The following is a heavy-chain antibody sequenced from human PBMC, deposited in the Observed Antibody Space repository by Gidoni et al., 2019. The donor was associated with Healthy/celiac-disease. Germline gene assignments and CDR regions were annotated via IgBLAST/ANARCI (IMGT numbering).Heavy chain of an antibody. CDR2: IKQDGSEK. CDR1: GFTFSSYW. V-gene: IGHV3-7*03. J-gene: IGHJ1*01. CDR3: ASEHIVVVTAIPEYFQH. D-gene: IGHD2-21*02. Sequence: EVQLVESGGGLVQPGGSLRLSCAASGFTFSSYWMSWVRQAPGKGLEWVANIKQDGSEKYYVDSVKGRFTISRDNAKNSLYLQMNSLRAEDTAVYYCASEHIVVVTAIPEYFQHWGQGTLVTVSS.